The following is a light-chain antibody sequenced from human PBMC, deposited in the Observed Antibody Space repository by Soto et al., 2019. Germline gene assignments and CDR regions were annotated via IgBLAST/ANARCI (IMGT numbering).Light chain of an antibody. Sequence: EIVMTQSPATLSVSPGERATLSCRASQTVGSNLAWYQQKPGQPPRLLIYDASTRATGIPVRFRGSGSGTKFTLTISSLQSEDSAVYYCHQYTNWLALTFGGGTKVEIK. CDR1: QTVGSN. CDR3: HQYTNWLALT. V-gene: IGKV3-15*01. J-gene: IGKJ4*01. CDR2: DAS.